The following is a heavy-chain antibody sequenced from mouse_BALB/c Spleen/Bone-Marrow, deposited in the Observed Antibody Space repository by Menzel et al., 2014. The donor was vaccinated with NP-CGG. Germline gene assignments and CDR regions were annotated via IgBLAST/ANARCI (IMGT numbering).Heavy chain of an antibody. Sequence: QVQLQQSGAELVRPGVSVKISCKGSGYTFTDYAMHWVKQSHAESLEWIGVINTYFGDISYNQKFKGKATIAVDKTSRTVYMELARLTAEDSAIYYCARGYSNSYAMDYWGQGTSVTVSS. D-gene: IGHD2-5*01. J-gene: IGHJ4*01. CDR2: INTYFGDI. CDR3: ARGYSNSYAMDY. CDR1: GYTFTDYA. V-gene: IGHV1S137*01.